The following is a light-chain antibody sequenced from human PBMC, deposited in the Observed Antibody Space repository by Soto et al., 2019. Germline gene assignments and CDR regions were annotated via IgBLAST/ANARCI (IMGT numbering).Light chain of an antibody. J-gene: IGLJ3*02. CDR3: SYFTPSSTQVW. CDR1: SSDVGSYNY. V-gene: IGLV2-14*01. Sequence: QSALTQPASVSGSPGQSITISCTGTSSDVGSYNYVSWYQQYPGKAPKLMIYDVSNRPSGVSYRFSGSKSGNTASLTISGLQAEDEADYYCSYFTPSSTQVWFGGGTKLTVL. CDR2: DVS.